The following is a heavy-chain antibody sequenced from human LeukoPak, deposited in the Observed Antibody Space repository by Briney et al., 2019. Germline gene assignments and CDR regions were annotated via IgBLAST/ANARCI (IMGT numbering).Heavy chain of an antibody. CDR3: ARPGWFGEPYNGYYFDY. CDR2: INESGSA. J-gene: IGHJ4*02. Sequence: KSSETLSLTCAVYGESFSGYHWSWIRQPPGKALEWIGQINESGSANYNPSLKSRVTISVDTSKNQFSLTLNSVTAADTAVYYCARPGWFGEPYNGYYFDYWGQGTLVTVSS. V-gene: IGHV4-34*01. CDR1: GESFSGYH. D-gene: IGHD3-10*01.